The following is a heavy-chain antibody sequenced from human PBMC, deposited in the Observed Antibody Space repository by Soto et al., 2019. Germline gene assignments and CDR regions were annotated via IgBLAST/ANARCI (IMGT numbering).Heavy chain of an antibody. Sequence: QVQLVQSGAEVKKPGASVKVSCKASGYTFTSYGISWGRQAPGQGLEWLGWISAYNGNTNYAQKLQGRVTMTTDTSTSTAYMELMSLRSDDTAVYYCARDRYPLRFLEWLSHNRNWFDPWGQGTLVTVSS. J-gene: IGHJ5*02. V-gene: IGHV1-18*01. CDR3: ARDRYPLRFLEWLSHNRNWFDP. D-gene: IGHD3-3*01. CDR2: ISAYNGNT. CDR1: GYTFTSYG.